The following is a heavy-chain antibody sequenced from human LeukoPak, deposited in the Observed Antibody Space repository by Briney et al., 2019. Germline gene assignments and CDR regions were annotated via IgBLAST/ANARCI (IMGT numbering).Heavy chain of an antibody. CDR2: ISYDGSNK. V-gene: IGHV3-30*18. J-gene: IGHJ3*02. D-gene: IGHD6-19*01. Sequence: GGSLRLSCAASGFTFSSYGMHWVRQAPGKGLEWVAVISYDGSNKYYADSVKGRFTISRDNSKNTLYLQMNSLRAEDTAVYYCAKGDGSGWGAFDIWGQGTMVTVSS. CDR1: GFTFSSYG. CDR3: AKGDGSGWGAFDI.